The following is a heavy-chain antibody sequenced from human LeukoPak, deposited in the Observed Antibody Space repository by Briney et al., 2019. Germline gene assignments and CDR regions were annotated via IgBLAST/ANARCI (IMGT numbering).Heavy chain of an antibody. CDR3: AKDKELLQWLVRPYYFDY. CDR2: ISGDGGST. V-gene: IGHV3-43*02. J-gene: IGHJ4*02. D-gene: IGHD6-19*01. CDR1: AFTFDDYA. Sequence: GGSLRLSCAASAFTFDDYAMHWVRQAPGKGLEWVSLISGDGGSTYYADSVKGRFTISRDNSKNSLYLQMNSLRTGDTALYYCAKDKELLQWLVRPYYFDYWGQGTLVTVSS.